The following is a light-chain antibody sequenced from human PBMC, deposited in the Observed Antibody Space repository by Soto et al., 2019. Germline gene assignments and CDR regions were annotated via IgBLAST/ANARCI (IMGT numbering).Light chain of an antibody. CDR1: ESVSSK. Sequence: IVVTQTRGALSGAPEESITLSCRASESVSSKLVWYQRKPGQSPRLLIYDASTRATGMPGRFSGSGSGTEFTLTISILQSADFAVYYCQQYNNWPWTFGQGTKVDIK. J-gene: IGKJ1*01. CDR3: QQYNNWPWT. CDR2: DAS. V-gene: IGKV3-15*01.